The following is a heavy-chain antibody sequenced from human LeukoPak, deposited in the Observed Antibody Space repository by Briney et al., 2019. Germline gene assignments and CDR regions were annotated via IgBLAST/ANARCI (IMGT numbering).Heavy chain of an antibody. CDR2: IIPIFATT. V-gene: IGHV1-69*01. J-gene: IGHJ4*02. CDR3: APLGDYGDYGLDEPKHYFDH. Sequence: GASVKVSCKGSGGTFGSDAISWVRQAPGQGLEWMGGIIPIFATTNYAQRFQGRVTITADESTSTACTELSSLRAEDTAIYYCAPLGDYGDYGLDEPKHYFDHWGLGTLVTVSS. CDR1: GGTFGSDA. D-gene: IGHD4-17*01.